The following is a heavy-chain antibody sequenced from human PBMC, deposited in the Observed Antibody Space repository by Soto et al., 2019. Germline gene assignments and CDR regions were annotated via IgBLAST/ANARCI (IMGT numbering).Heavy chain of an antibody. CDR2: ISGSGGST. CDR1: GFNFSRYA. CDR3: AKDPLGTAMVMFDY. J-gene: IGHJ4*02. Sequence: AGGALRLSCGGSGFNFSRYALSWVRQAPGKGLEWVSAISGSGGSTYSQRFTISRDNSKNTLYLQMNSLRAEDTAVYYCAKDPLGTAMVMFDYWGQGTLVTVSS. V-gene: IGHV3-23*01. D-gene: IGHD5-18*01.